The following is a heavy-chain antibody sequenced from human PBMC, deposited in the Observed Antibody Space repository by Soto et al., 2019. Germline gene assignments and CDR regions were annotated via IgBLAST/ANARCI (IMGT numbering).Heavy chain of an antibody. V-gene: IGHV4-59*01. D-gene: IGHD6-13*01. Sequence: SETLSLTCTVSGGSISSYYWSWIRQPPGKGLEWIGYIYYSGSTNYNPSLKSRVTISVDTSKNQFSLKLSSVTAADTAVYYCARGGANSSSWLSYYYYGMDVWGQAPTVTLSS. J-gene: IGHJ6*02. CDR1: GGSISSYY. CDR3: ARGGANSSSWLSYYYYGMDV. CDR2: IYYSGST.